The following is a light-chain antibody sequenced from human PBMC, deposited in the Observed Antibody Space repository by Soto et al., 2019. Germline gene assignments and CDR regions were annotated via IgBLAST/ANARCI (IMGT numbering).Light chain of an antibody. Sequence: DIVLTQSPATLSVSPGERATLSCRASQSILTYLAWYQQKPGQAPRLLIYDASTRAAGIPARFSGSGSGTEFSLTISSMQSEDFAVYYCQQYNNRPPDTFGQGTKLEIK. CDR3: QQYNNRPPDT. CDR2: DAS. J-gene: IGKJ2*01. V-gene: IGKV3-15*01. CDR1: QSILTY.